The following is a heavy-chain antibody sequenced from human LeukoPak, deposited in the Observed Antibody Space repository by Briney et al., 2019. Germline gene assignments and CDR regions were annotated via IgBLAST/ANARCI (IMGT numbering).Heavy chain of an antibody. CDR1: GYSFTSYW. D-gene: IGHD3-22*01. V-gene: IGHV5-51*01. CDR3: ARQADDSSGYYPDYYYYGVDV. Sequence: GESLKISCKGSGYSFTSYWIGWVRQMPGKGLEWMGIIYPGDSDTRYSPPFQGQVTISADKSISTAYLQWSSLKASDTAMYYCARQADDSSGYYPDYYYYGVDVWGQGTTVTVSS. J-gene: IGHJ6*02. CDR2: IYPGDSDT.